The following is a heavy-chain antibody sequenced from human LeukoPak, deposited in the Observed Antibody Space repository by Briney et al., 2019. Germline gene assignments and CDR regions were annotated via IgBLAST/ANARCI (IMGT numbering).Heavy chain of an antibody. CDR3: ARVHSSSWGGFDY. Sequence: PGGSLRLSCAASGFTFDDYGMSWVRQAPGKGLEWLSGINWNGGSTGYADSVKGRFTISRDNDTNSLYMQMNSLRAEDTALYYCARVHSSSWGGFDYWGQGTLVTVSS. CDR1: GFTFDDYG. D-gene: IGHD6-13*01. J-gene: IGHJ4*02. V-gene: IGHV3-20*04. CDR2: INWNGGST.